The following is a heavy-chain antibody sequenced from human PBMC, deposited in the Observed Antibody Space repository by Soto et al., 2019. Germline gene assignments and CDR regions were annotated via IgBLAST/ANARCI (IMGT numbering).Heavy chain of an antibody. J-gene: IGHJ5*02. D-gene: IGHD6-13*01. V-gene: IGHV4-30-4*01. CDR2: IYYSGST. Sequence: SETLSLTCTVSGGSISSGDYYWSWIRQPPGKGLEWIGYIYYSGSTYYNPSLKSRVTISVDTSKNQFSLKLSSVTAADTAVYYCARVVLGAAAGTRYNWFDPWCQGTLVTVSS. CDR1: GGSISSGDYY. CDR3: ARVVLGAAAGTRYNWFDP.